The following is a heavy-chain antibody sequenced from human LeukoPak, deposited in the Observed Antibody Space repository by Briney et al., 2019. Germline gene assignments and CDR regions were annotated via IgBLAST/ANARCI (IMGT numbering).Heavy chain of an antibody. V-gene: IGHV4-4*07. CDR3: ARDGPAAAWPGYYGMDV. CDR2: IYTSGST. Sequence: SETLSLTCTVSGGSISSYYWSWIRQPAGKGLEWIGRIYTSGSTNYNPSLKSRVTMSVDTSKNQFSLKLSSVTAADTAVYYRARDGPAAAWPGYYGMDVWGQGTTVTVSS. CDR1: GGSISSYY. J-gene: IGHJ6*02. D-gene: IGHD6-13*01.